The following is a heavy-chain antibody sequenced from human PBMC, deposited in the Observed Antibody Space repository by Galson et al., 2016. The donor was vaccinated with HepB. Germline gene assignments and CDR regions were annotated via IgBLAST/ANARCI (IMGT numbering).Heavy chain of an antibody. CDR3: AKNDPGGRGDDH. J-gene: IGHJ4*02. D-gene: IGHD3-10*01. CDR2: VRGSGGGR. Sequence: SLRLSCAASGFNFSSCGMTWVRQAPGRGLEWVASVRGSGGGRYYADSVKGRFTISRDNSKETVFLQMSSLRAEDTAVYFCAKNDPGGRGDDHWGQGTLVTVSS. V-gene: IGHV3-23*01. CDR1: GFNFSSCG.